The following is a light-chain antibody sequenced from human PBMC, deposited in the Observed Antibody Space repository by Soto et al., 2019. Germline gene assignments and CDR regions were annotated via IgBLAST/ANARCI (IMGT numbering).Light chain of an antibody. V-gene: IGKV3-15*01. J-gene: IGKJ1*01. Sequence: EIMMTQSPVTLSVSPGERATLSCRASQSVNSNLAWYKQKPGQSPRLLIYRASTRATGVPARFSGSGSGTESTLTIRSLKPEDFAVVYCQQYGDSPTFGQGTKVDIK. CDR1: QSVNSN. CDR3: QQYGDSPT. CDR2: RAS.